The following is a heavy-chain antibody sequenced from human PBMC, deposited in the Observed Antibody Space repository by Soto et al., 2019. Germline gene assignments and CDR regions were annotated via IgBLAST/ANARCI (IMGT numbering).Heavy chain of an antibody. CDR2: IWYDGSNK. D-gene: IGHD2-2*02. V-gene: IGHV3-33*01. Sequence: GGSLRFSCAASGFTFSSYGMHWVRQAPGKGLEWVAVIWYDGSNKYYADSVKGRFTISRDNSKNTLYLQMNSLRAEDTAVYYCASTATPDNWFDPWGQGTLVTVSS. CDR3: ASTATPDNWFDP. J-gene: IGHJ5*02. CDR1: GFTFSSYG.